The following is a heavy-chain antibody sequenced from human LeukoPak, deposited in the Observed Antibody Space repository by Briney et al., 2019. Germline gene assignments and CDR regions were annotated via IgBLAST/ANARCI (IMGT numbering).Heavy chain of an antibody. V-gene: IGHV3-23*01. Sequence: TGGSLRLSCAASGFTFSSYAMSWVRQAPGKGLEWVSAISGSGGSTYYADSVKGRFTISRDKAKNSLYLQMNSLRVEDTAVYYCARDYKYAFDNWGQGTLVTVSS. J-gene: IGHJ4*02. CDR3: ARDYKYAFDN. CDR1: GFTFSSYA. CDR2: ISGSGGST. D-gene: IGHD5-24*01.